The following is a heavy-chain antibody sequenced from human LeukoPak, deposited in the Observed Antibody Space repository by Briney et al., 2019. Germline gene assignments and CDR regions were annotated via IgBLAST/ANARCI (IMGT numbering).Heavy chain of an antibody. CDR2: ISTDGSTT. J-gene: IGHJ5*02. CDR1: GFTFSNYW. D-gene: IGHD4-11*01. Sequence: HPGGSLRLSSAASGFTFSNYWMHWVRQGPEKGLALVARISTDGSTTSYADSVKGRFTISRDNAKNTVYLQMNSLRAEDTAVYYCAKDNSPGWFGPWGQGTLVTVSS. V-gene: IGHV3-74*01. CDR3: AKDNSPGWFGP.